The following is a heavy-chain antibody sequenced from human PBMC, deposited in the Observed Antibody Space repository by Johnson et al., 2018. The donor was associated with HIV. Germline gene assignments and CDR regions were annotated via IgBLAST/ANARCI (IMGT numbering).Heavy chain of an antibody. CDR1: GFTVSSIY. D-gene: IGHD5-12*01. V-gene: IGHV3-66*02. J-gene: IGHJ3*02. Sequence: VQLVESGGGLVQPGGSLRLSCAASGFTVSSIYMSWVRQAPGKGLEWVSVIYSGGSTYYADPVKGRFTISRDNSKNTLYLQMNSLRAEDTAVYYCARGRGYSGYDPPAAFDIWGQGTMVTVSS. CDR2: IYSGGST. CDR3: ARGRGYSGYDPPAAFDI.